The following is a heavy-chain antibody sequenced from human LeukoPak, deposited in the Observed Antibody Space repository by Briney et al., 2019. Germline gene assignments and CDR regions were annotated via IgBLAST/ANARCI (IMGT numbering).Heavy chain of an antibody. D-gene: IGHD3-22*01. Sequence: GGSLSLSCAASGFTFSSYAMSWVRQAPGKGLGWVSVISGSGGSTYYADSVKGRFTISRDNSKNTLYLQMNSLRAEDTAVYYCAPQVTYYYDSSGASWGQGTLVTVSS. CDR1: GFTFSSYA. CDR3: APQVTYYYDSSGAS. J-gene: IGHJ4*02. V-gene: IGHV3-23*01. CDR2: ISGSGGST.